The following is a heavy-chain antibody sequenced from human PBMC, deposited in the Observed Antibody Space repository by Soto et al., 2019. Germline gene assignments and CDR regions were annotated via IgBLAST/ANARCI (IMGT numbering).Heavy chain of an antibody. CDR1: GRRVRSEA. J-gene: IGHJ4*02. CDR3: AKSAMVRGAPGY. V-gene: IGHV3-23*01. D-gene: IGHD3-10*01. Sequence: RPDSGAAGRRVRSEAMSWGRPAQGKGLEWVSAISGSGGSTYYADSVKGRFTISRDNSKNTLYLQMNSLRAEDTAVYYCAKSAMVRGAPGYWGQGTLVTVYS. CDR2: ISGSGGST.